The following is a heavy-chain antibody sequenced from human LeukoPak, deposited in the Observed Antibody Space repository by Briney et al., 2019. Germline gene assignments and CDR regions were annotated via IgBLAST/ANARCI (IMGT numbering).Heavy chain of an antibody. D-gene: IGHD6-19*01. CDR3: ARDLVAVAGRDY. Sequence: KTGGSLRLSCAASGFTFSDYYMSWIRQAPGQGLEWVSYISSSGSTIYYADSVKGRFTISRDNAKNSLYLQMNSLRAEDTDVYYCARDLVAVAGRDYWGQGTLVTVSS. CDR2: ISSSGSTI. J-gene: IGHJ4*02. CDR1: GFTFSDYY. V-gene: IGHV3-11*01.